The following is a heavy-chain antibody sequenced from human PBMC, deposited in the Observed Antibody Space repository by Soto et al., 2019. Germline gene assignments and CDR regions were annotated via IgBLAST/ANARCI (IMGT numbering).Heavy chain of an antibody. Sequence: GASVKVSCKASGYTFTSYGISWVRQATGQGLEWMGWISAYNGNTNYAQKLQGRVTMTTDTSTSTAYMELRSLRSDDTAVYYCARDRAYYDFWSGHNWFDPWGQGTLVTVSS. CDR2: ISAYNGNT. CDR1: GYTFTSYG. D-gene: IGHD3-3*01. J-gene: IGHJ5*02. CDR3: ARDRAYYDFWSGHNWFDP. V-gene: IGHV1-18*01.